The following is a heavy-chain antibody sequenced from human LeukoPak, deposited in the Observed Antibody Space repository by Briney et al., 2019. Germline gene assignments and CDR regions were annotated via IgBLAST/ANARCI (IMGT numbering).Heavy chain of an antibody. D-gene: IGHD2-2*02. V-gene: IGHV1-2*02. Sequence: GASVKVSCKASGYTFTGYYMHWVRQAPGQGLEWMGWINPNSGGTNYAQKFQGRVTMTRDTSISTAYMELSSLRSEDTAVYYCARGYYCSSTSCYIPDVYDESPIFDIWGQGTMVTVSS. CDR3: ARGYYCSSTSCYIPDVYDESPIFDI. CDR1: GYTFTGYY. J-gene: IGHJ3*02. CDR2: INPNSGGT.